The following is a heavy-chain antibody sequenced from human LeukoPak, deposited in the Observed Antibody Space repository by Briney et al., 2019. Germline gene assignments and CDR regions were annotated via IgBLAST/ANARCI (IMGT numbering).Heavy chain of an antibody. Sequence: ASVKVSCKASGYTFTGYYMHWVRQAPGQGLEWMGWINPNSGGTNYAQKFQGRVTMTRDTSISTAYMELRSLRSDDTAVYYCARDYSGSYYDAFDIWGQGTMVTVSS. CDR3: ARDYSGSYYDAFDI. D-gene: IGHD1-26*01. V-gene: IGHV1-2*02. CDR1: GYTFTGYY. CDR2: INPNSGGT. J-gene: IGHJ3*02.